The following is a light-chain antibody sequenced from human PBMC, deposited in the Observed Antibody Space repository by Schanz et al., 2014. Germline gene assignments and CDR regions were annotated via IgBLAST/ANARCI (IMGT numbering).Light chain of an antibody. CDR2: AAS. J-gene: IGKJ3*01. V-gene: IGKV1-8*01. CDR1: QGISSY. CDR3: QQLNSYPRT. Sequence: AIRMTQSPSSLSASTGDRVTITCRASQGISSYLAWYQQKPGKAPKLLIYAASTLQSGVPSRFSGSGSGTDFTLTISSLQPEDFATYYCQQLNSYPRTFGPGTKVDIK.